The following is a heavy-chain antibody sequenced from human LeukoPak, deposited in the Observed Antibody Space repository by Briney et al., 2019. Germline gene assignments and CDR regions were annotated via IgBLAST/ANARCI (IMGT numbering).Heavy chain of an antibody. V-gene: IGHV3-11*01. D-gene: IGHD3-10*01. Sequence: GGSLRLSCAASGFTFSDYYMSWLRQAPGKGLEWVSYISSSGSTIYYADSVKGRFTISRDNAKNSLYLQMNSLRAEDTAVYYCAREDGSGSYYRFGNWFDPWGQGTLVTVSS. CDR1: GFTFSDYY. CDR3: AREDGSGSYYRFGNWFDP. J-gene: IGHJ5*02. CDR2: ISSSGSTI.